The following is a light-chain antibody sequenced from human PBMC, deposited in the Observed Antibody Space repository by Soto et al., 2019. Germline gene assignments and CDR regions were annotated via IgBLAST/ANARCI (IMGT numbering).Light chain of an antibody. Sequence: EIVLTQSPGTLSLSPGERATLSCRASQSVSSSSFAWYQQKPGQAPRLLIYGTSSRATGIPDRFSGSGSGTDFTLTNSRLEPEDFAVYYCQQYSSSPPYTFGQGTKLEIK. CDR2: GTS. CDR1: QSVSSSS. V-gene: IGKV3-20*01. CDR3: QQYSSSPPYT. J-gene: IGKJ2*01.